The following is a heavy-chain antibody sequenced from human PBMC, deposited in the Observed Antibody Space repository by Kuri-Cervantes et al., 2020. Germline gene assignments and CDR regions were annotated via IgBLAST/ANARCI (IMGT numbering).Heavy chain of an antibody. D-gene: IGHD3-16*01. CDR1: GYTLTELS. CDR3: ASPRLGGMTLLDY. V-gene: IGHV1-2*02. CDR2: INPNSGGT. J-gene: IGHJ4*02. Sequence: ASVKVSCKVSGYTLTELSMHWVRQAPGQGLEWMGWINPNSGGTNYAQKFQGRVTMTRDTSISTAYMELSRLRSDDTAVYYCASPRLGGMTLLDYWGQGTLVTVSS.